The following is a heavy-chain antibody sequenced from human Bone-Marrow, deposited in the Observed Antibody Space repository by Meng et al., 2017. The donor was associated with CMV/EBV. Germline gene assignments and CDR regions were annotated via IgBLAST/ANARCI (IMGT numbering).Heavy chain of an antibody. CDR1: FTFSSYD. V-gene: IGHV3-13*01. CDR2: IGTAGDT. CDR3: ARGLTYYDSSGCYSTLYDY. J-gene: IGHJ4*02. Sequence: FTFSSYDMPWVRQATGKGLEWVSAIGTAGDTYYPGSVKCRFTISRENAKNSLYLQMNSLRAGDTAVYYCARGLTYYDSSGCYSTLYDYWGQGTLVTVSS. D-gene: IGHD3-22*01.